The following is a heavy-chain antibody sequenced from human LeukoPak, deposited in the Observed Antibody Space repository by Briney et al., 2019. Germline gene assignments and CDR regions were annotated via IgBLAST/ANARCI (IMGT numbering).Heavy chain of an antibody. Sequence: GGSLRLSCAASGFTFSSYSMNWVRQAPGKGLEWVSSISSSSSYIYYADTVKGRFTISRDNAKNSLYLQMNSLRAEDTAVYYCARDQDYVWGSYRSQGYWGQGTLVTVSS. J-gene: IGHJ4*02. CDR3: ARDQDYVWGSYRSQGY. D-gene: IGHD3-16*02. V-gene: IGHV3-21*01. CDR2: ISSSSSYI. CDR1: GFTFSSYS.